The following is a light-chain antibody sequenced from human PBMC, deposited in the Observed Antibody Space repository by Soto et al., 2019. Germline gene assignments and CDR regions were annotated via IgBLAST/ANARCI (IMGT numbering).Light chain of an antibody. CDR2: EVS. CDR3: CSYAGSSTYF. CDR1: SSDFGSYNL. Sequence: QSALTQPASVSGSPGQSITISCTGTSSDFGSYNLVSWYQQHPGKAPKLMISEVSKRPSGVSNRFSGSKSGNTASLRISGLQAEDEADYYCCSYAGSSTYFFGTGTKLTVL. V-gene: IGLV2-23*02. J-gene: IGLJ1*01.